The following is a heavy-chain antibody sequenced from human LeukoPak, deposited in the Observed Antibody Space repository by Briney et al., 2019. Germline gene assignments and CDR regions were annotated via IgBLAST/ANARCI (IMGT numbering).Heavy chain of an antibody. Sequence: ESGPTLVKPTQTFTLTCTFSGFSLSTSGVGVGWIRQPPGKALERLALIYWDGDKRYSPSLKSRLTITKDTSKNQVVLTMTNMDPVDTATYYCAHSTWSSLNFDYWGQGTLVTVSS. D-gene: IGHD2/OR15-2a*01. CDR1: GFSLSTSGVG. V-gene: IGHV2-5*02. CDR2: IYWDGDK. CDR3: AHSTWSSLNFDY. J-gene: IGHJ4*02.